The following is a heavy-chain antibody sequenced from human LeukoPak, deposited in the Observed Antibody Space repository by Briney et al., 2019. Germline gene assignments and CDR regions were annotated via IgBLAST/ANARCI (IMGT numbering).Heavy chain of an antibody. J-gene: IGHJ6*03. CDR1: GFTFTSSA. V-gene: IGHV1-58*01. Sequence: ASVKVSCKASGFTFTSSAVQWVRQARGQRLEWIGWIVVGSGNTNYAQKYQERVTITRDMSTNTACMELSSLRSEDTAVYYCARPGQFLYRKYYYYMDVWGRGTTVTVS. CDR3: ARPGQFLYRKYYYYMDV. CDR2: IVVGSGNT. D-gene: IGHD2-2*02.